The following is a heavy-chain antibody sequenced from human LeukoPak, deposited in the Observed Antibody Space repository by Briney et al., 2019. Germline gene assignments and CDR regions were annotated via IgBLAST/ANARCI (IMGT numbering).Heavy chain of an antibody. CDR2: IIPIFDTA. CDR1: GGTFSSYA. D-gene: IGHD6-19*01. V-gene: IGHV1-69*13. Sequence: SVNVSCTASGGTFSSYAISWVRQAPGQGLEWMGGIIPIFDTANYAQKFQGRVTITADESTSTAYMELSSLRSEDTAVYYCARVVGSGWGNPDYYYYGMDVWGQGTTVTVSS. J-gene: IGHJ6*02. CDR3: ARVVGSGWGNPDYYYYGMDV.